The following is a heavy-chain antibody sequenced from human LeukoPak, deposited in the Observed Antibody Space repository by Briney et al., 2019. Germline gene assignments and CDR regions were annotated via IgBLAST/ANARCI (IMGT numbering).Heavy chain of an antibody. V-gene: IGHV4-61*02. CDR1: GGSIRSGSYY. CDR2: IQTSGST. D-gene: IGHD3-9*01. J-gene: IGHJ4*02. CDR3: AREGGVDDLRYTKGGYYFDY. Sequence: SETLSLTCTVSGGSIRSGSYYWSWIRQPAGKGLEWIGRIQTSGSTNYNPSLKSRVTISVDTSKNQFSLKRSSVTAADTAVYYCAREGGVDDLRYTKGGYYFDYWGQGTLVTVSS.